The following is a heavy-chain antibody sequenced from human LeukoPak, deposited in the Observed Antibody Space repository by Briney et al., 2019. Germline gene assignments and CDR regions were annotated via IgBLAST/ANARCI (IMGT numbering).Heavy chain of an antibody. CDR2: IKSEAYGGTT. CDR3: AREGESCSGGSCYWVDY. CDR1: GFSFGHYA. D-gene: IGHD2-15*01. J-gene: IGHJ4*02. V-gene: IGHV3-49*03. Sequence: GRSLRLSCTASGFSFGHYAMSWFRQAPGKGLEGVGFIKSEAYGGTTEYAASVKGRFTISRDDSKSIAYLQMNRLKTEDTAMYYCAREGESCSGGSCYWVDYWGQGTLVTVSS.